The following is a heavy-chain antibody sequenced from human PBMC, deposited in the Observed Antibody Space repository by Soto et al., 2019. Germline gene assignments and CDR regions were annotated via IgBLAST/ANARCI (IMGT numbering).Heavy chain of an antibody. CDR3: ALNHCLRALYYYDSSGYPHFCFDY. Sequence: GGSLRLSCAASGFTFSSYAMIWVRQAPGKGLEWVSAISGSGGSTYYADSVKGRFTISRDNSKNTLYLQMNSLRAEDTAVYYCALNHCLRALYYYDSSGYPHFCFDYWGQGTLVTVSS. CDR1: GFTFSSYA. CDR2: ISGSGGST. V-gene: IGHV3-23*01. J-gene: IGHJ4*02. D-gene: IGHD3-22*01.